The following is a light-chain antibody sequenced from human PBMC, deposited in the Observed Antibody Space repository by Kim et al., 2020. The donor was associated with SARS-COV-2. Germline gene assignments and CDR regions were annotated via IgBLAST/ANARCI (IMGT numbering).Light chain of an antibody. CDR1: QGISNY. J-gene: IGKJ1*01. V-gene: IGKV1-27*01. CDR3: QKCSGAHWT. Sequence: ASVGERVTFACRASQGISNYLAWYQQKPGKAPELLIYAGSALQSGVPSRFSSSGSGTDFTLTINSLQPEDVATYYWQKCSGAHWTFGQGTKVDIK. CDR2: AGS.